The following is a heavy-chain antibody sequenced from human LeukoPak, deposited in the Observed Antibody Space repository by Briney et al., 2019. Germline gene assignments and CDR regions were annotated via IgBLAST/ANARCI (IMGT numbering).Heavy chain of an antibody. D-gene: IGHD5-24*01. CDR1: GFTFSNYW. CDR2: IKQDGSEK. J-gene: IGHJ4*02. V-gene: IGHV3-7*01. Sequence: GGSLRLSCAASGFTFSNYWLTWVRQAPGQGLEWVANIKQDGSEKHYVDSVKGRFTISRDNAKNSLYLQMNSLRAEDTAVYYCARDRQFAYWGQGTLVTVSS. CDR3: ARDRQFAY.